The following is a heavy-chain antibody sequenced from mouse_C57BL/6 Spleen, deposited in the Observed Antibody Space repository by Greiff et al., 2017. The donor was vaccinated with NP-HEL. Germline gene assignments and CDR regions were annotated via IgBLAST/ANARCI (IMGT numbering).Heavy chain of an antibody. CDR3: ARDREGFAY. CDR2: ISDGGSYT. D-gene: IGHD3-1*01. V-gene: IGHV5-4*01. Sequence: EVKVVESGGGLVKPGGSLKLSCAASGFTFSSYAMSWVRQTPEKRLEWVATISDGGSYTYYPDNVKGRFTISRDNAKNNLYLQMSHLKSEDTAMYYCARDREGFAYWGQGTLVTVSA. J-gene: IGHJ3*01. CDR1: GFTFSSYA.